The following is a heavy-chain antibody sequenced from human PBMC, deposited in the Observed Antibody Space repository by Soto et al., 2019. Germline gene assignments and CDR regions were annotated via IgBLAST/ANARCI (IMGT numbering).Heavy chain of an antibody. CDR1: GYTFTSYG. CDR2: ISAYNGNT. CDR3: ARDRSIAARGYYYGMDV. Sequence: ASVKVSCKASGYTFTSYGISWVRQAPGQGLEWMGWISAYNGNTNYAQKLQGRVTMTTDTSTSTAYMELRSLRSDDTAVYYCARDRSIAARGYYYGMDVWGQGTTVTVSS. V-gene: IGHV1-18*01. J-gene: IGHJ6*02. D-gene: IGHD6-6*01.